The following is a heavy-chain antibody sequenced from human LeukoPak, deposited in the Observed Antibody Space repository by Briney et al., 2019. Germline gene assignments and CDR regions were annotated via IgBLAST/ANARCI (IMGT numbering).Heavy chain of an antibody. CDR1: GASFSSYY. D-gene: IGHD1-26*01. Sequence: SETLSLTCNVSGASFSSYYWSWIRQPPGQGLEWMGSVYYSRSASYNPSLKNRVTISVDTTKNKFSLKLISVTASDTAVYYCSREPKGRGSYYDAFDFGGRGTRVSVSS. J-gene: IGHJ4*02. V-gene: IGHV4-59*12. CDR2: VYYSRSA. CDR3: SREPKGRGSYYDAFDF.